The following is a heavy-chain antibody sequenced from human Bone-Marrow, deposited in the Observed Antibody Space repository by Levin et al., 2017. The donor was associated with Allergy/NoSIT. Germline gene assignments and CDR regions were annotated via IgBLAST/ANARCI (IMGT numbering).Heavy chain of an antibody. CDR2: VYYSGST. CDR3: AEHAGPIHHWLMDY. J-gene: IGHJ4*02. V-gene: IGHV4-59*08. Sequence: KSSETLSLTCTAPGCSISTYYWSWIRQLPGKGLEWIGYVYYSGSTNYNPSLKSRVTMSVDTSKNHFFLKLSSVTAADTALYDWAEHAGPIHHWLMDYWGQGALVTVSS. CDR1: GCSISTYY. D-gene: IGHD3-9*01.